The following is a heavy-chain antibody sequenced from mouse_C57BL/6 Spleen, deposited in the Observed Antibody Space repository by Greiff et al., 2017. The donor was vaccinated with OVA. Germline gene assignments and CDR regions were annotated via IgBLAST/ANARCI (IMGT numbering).Heavy chain of an antibody. CDR2: ISSGSSTI. CDR1: GFTFSDYG. J-gene: IGHJ4*01. V-gene: IGHV5-17*01. CDR3: ARYDGYYVDAMDY. Sequence: DVKLVESGGGLVKPGGSLKLSCAASGFTFSDYGMHWVRQAPEKGLEWVAYISSGSSTIYYADTVKGRFTISRDNAKNTLFLQMTSLRSEDTAMYYCARYDGYYVDAMDYWGQGTSVTVSS. D-gene: IGHD2-3*01.